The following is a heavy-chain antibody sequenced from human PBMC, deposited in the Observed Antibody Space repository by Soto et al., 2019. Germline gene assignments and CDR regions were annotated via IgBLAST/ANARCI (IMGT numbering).Heavy chain of an antibody. Sequence: QVQLVQSGAEVKKPGSSVKVSCKASGGTFSSYAISWVRQAPGQGLEWMGGIIPIFGTANYAQKFQGRVTITADASTSTAYMVLSSLRSEDTAVYYCARGGRDYGDYYYYGMDVWGQGTTVTVSS. V-gene: IGHV1-69*01. CDR3: ARGGRDYGDYYYYGMDV. CDR1: GGTFSSYA. J-gene: IGHJ6*02. CDR2: IIPIFGTA. D-gene: IGHD4-17*01.